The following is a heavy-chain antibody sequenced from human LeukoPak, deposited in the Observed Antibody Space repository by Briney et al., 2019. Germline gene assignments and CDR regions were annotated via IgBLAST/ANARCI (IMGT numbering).Heavy chain of an antibody. J-gene: IGHJ5*02. V-gene: IGHV1-18*01. CDR2: ISAYNGNT. D-gene: IGHD3-9*01. CDR3: ARGRYILTGYHRNWLDP. CDR1: GYTFTSYG. Sequence: ASVKVSCKASGYTFTSYGISWVRQAPGQGLEWMGWISAYNGNTNYAQKLQGRVTMTTDTSTSTAYMELSSPRSEDTAVYYCARGRYILTGYHRNWLDPWGQGTLVTVSS.